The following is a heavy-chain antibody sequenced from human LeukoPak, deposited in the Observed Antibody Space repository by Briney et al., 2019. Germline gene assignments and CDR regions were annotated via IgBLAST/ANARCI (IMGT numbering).Heavy chain of an antibody. J-gene: IGHJ3*02. D-gene: IGHD3-10*01. V-gene: IGHV1-24*01. CDR2: FDPEDGET. CDR3: ATGAGSGSYYGAFDI. Sequence: ASVKVSCKVSGYTLTELSMHWVRQAPGKGLEWMGGFDPEDGETIYAQKFQGRVTMTEDTSTDTAYMELSSLRSEDMAVYYCATGAGSGSYYGAFDIWGQGTMVTVSS. CDR1: GYTLTELS.